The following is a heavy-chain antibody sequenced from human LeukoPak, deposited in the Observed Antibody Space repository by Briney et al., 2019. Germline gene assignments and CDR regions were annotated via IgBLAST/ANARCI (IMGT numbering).Heavy chain of an antibody. CDR1: GGSISSGSYF. J-gene: IGHJ4*02. CDR2: IYTSGST. V-gene: IGHV4-61*02. D-gene: IGHD3-22*01. CDR3: ARVSGITMIGY. Sequence: SETLSLTCTVSGGSISSGSYFWSWIRQPAGKGLEWIGRIYTSGSTNYNPSLKSRVTISVDTSKNQFSLKLSSVTAADTAVYYCARVSGITMIGYWGQGTLVTVSS.